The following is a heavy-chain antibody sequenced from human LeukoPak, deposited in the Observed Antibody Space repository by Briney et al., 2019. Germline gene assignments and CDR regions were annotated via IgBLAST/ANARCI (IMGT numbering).Heavy chain of an antibody. CDR1: GFTFSSYG. J-gene: IGHJ4*02. V-gene: IGHV3-30*02. CDR3: AKDQAYCGGDCYFPVALNDY. CDR2: IRYDGSNK. D-gene: IGHD2-21*01. Sequence: GGSLRLSCAASGFTFSSYGMHWVRQAPGKGLEWVAFIRYDGSNKYYADSVKGRFTISRDKSKNTLYLQMNSPRAEDTAVYYCAKDQAYCGGDCYFPVALNDYWGQGTLVTVSS.